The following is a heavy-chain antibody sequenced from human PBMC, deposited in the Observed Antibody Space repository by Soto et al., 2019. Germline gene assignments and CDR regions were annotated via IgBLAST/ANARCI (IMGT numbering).Heavy chain of an antibody. J-gene: IGHJ6*01. CDR2: IYTSGST. Sequence: PSETLSLTCTFSVVSISSYYWSWIRHPAGKGLEWIGRIYTSGSTNYNPSLKSRVTMSVDTSKNQFSLKLSSVTAADTAVYYCARLGSSWYYGMEVWGQGTTVIVSS. D-gene: IGHD6-13*01. CDR1: VVSISSYY. V-gene: IGHV4-4*07. CDR3: ARLGSSWYYGMEV.